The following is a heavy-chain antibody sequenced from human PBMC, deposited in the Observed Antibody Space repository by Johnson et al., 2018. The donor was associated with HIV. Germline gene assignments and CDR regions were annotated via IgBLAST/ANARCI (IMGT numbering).Heavy chain of an antibody. J-gene: IGHJ3*02. CDR1: GFTFDDYT. V-gene: IGHV3-43*01. D-gene: IGHD2/OR15-2a*01. CDR2: ISWAGGST. CDR3: AREGRFLGAFDI. Sequence: VQLVESGGVVVQPGGSLRLSCAASGFTFDDYTMHWVRQAPGKGLEWVSLISWAGGSTYYADSVKGRFTISRDNAKNSLSLQMTSLRAEDTAIYYCAREGRFLGAFDIWGQGTMVTVSS.